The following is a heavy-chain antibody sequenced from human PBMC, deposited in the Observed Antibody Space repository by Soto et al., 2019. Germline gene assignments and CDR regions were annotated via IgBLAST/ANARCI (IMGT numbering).Heavy chain of an antibody. V-gene: IGHV3-23*01. CDR2: ISGSGGST. D-gene: IGHD3-16*01. J-gene: IGHJ4*02. CDR3: AKVKGFSYAFDY. Sequence: GSLRLSCTASGYTFSTYAMSWVRQAPGKGLEWVAVISGSGGSTYYADSVKGRFTISRDNSKNILYLQMNSLGVEDTALYYCAKVKGFSYAFDYWGQGTLVTVSS. CDR1: GYTFSTYA.